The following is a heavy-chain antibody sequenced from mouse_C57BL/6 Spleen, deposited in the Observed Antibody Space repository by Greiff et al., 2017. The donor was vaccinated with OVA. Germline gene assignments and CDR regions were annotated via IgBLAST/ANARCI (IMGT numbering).Heavy chain of an antibody. J-gene: IGHJ2*01. Sequence: QVQLQQPGAELVKPGASVKLSCKASGYTFTSYWMHWVKQRPGRGLAWIGRIDPNRGGTKYNEKFKSKATLTVVKPSSTAYSQLSSLTSEDSAVYYCARDYYDYDYDYWGQGTTLTVSS. CDR2: IDPNRGGT. D-gene: IGHD2-4*01. V-gene: IGHV1-72*01. CDR3: ARDYYDYDYDY. CDR1: GYTFTSYW.